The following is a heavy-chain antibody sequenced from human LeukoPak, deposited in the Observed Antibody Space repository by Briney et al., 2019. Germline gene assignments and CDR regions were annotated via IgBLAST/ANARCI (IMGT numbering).Heavy chain of an antibody. V-gene: IGHV3-23*01. CDR3: AIPYYYDSSGYYPVGY. J-gene: IGHJ4*02. CDR1: GFTFSSYA. D-gene: IGHD3-22*01. CDR2: ISGSGGST. Sequence: GGSLRLSCAASGFTFSSYAMIWVRQAPGQGLEWVSAISGSGGSTYYADSVKGRFTISRDNSKNTLYLQMNSLRAEDTAVYYCAIPYYYDSSGYYPVGYWGQGTLVTVSS.